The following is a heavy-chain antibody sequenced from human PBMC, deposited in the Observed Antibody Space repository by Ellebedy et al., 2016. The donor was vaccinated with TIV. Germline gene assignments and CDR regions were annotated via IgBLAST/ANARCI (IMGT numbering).Heavy chain of an antibody. CDR1: GYTFTGYY. J-gene: IGHJ4*02. CDR3: ARDDGKLRSGWPY. CDR2: INPNSGGT. V-gene: IGHV1-2*04. Sequence: ASVKVSCXASGYTFTGYYMHWVRQAPGQGLEWMGWINPNSGGTNYAQKFQGWVTMTRDTSISTAYMELSRLRSDDTAVYYCARDDGKLRSGWPYWGQGTLVTVSS. D-gene: IGHD6-19*01.